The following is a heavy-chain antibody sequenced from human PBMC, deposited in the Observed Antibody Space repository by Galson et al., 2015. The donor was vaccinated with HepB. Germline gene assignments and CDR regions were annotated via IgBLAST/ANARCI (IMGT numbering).Heavy chain of an antibody. V-gene: IGHV3-30*04. Sequence: SLRLSCAASGFTFSSYAMHWVRQAPGKGLEWVAVISYDGSNKYYADSVKGRFTISRDNSKNTLYLQMNSLRAEDTAVYYCARDLRRLGWIQLWSLDYWGQGTLVTVSS. D-gene: IGHD5-18*01. J-gene: IGHJ4*02. CDR2: ISYDGSNK. CDR3: ARDLRRLGWIQLWSLDY. CDR1: GFTFSSYA.